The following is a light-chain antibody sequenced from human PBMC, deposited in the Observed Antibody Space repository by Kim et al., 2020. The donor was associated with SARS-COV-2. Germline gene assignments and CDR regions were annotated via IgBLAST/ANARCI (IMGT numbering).Light chain of an antibody. CDR1: QIVTSAN. J-gene: IGKJ2*01. CDR2: GAS. Sequence: EIMLTQSPGTLSLSLGERATLSCRASQIVTSANLAWYQHKPGQAPRLVIYGASARPSEIPDRFSGSGSGTDFTLTISKLEPEDFAVYYCQQYGTSPPYTFGQGTKLEI. V-gene: IGKV3-20*01. CDR3: QQYGTSPPYT.